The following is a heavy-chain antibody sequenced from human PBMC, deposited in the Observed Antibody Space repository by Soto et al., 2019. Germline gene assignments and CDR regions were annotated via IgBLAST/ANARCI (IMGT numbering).Heavy chain of an antibody. Sequence: QVQLMESGGSVLQPGRSLRLSCAASGFTFSSYGMHWVRQAPGKGLEWVTIISTDGSIQYYGDSVKGRFTVSRDNSKNTLFLEMNSLTAEDTAAYYCAKDRLDSSGTCSRRFGMDVWGQVTTVTVS. CDR1: GFTFSSYG. CDR2: ISTDGSIQ. CDR3: AKDRLDSSGTCSRRFGMDV. D-gene: IGHD3-22*01. J-gene: IGHJ6*02. V-gene: IGHV3-30*18.